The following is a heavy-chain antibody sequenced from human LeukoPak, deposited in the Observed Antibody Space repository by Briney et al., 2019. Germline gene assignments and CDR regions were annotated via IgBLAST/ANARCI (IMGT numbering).Heavy chain of an antibody. CDR3: ARVRVGGRYYYGMDV. CDR2: IISSSSTI. V-gene: IGHV3-48*04. J-gene: IGHJ6*02. D-gene: IGHD3-16*01. Sequence: GGSLRLSCVASGFNFNTYSMNWVRQAPGKGLEWISYIISSSSTIYYADSVKGRFTISRDNAKNSLYLQMNSLRADDTAVYYCARVRVGGRYYYGMDVWGLGTTVTVSS. CDR1: GFNFNTYS.